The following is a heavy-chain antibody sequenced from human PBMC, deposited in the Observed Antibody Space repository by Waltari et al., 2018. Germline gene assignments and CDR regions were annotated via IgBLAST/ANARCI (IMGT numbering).Heavy chain of an antibody. Sequence: QVQLVESGGGVVQPGRSLRLPCAASGFIFSDYGLHWVRQAPGKGVEWVAVVSYDGSYKYYADSVKGRFTISRDNSKNTLYLQMDRLRPDDTAVYFCARDVIPASISWFEPWGQGTLVTVSS. CDR3: ARDVIPASISWFEP. D-gene: IGHD2-21*01. CDR2: VSYDGSYK. V-gene: IGHV3-30-3*01. CDR1: GFIFSDYG. J-gene: IGHJ5*02.